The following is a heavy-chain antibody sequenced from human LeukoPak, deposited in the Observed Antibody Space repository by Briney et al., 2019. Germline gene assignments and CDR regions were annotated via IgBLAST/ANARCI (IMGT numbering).Heavy chain of an antibody. V-gene: IGHV3-48*01. CDR2: ISGSTTVI. CDR1: GFSFTTDT. CDR3: ARGLYYMDV. J-gene: IGHJ6*03. Sequence: GGSLRLSCAASGFSFTTDTSAGVRHGPGKGLEWVSYISGSTTVIHYADSVKGRFTISRDNAKNSLYLQMSSLKVEDTAIYYCARGLYYMDVWGNGTTVTVSS.